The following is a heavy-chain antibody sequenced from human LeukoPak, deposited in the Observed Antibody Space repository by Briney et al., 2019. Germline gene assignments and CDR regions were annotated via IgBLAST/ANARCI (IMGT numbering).Heavy chain of an antibody. Sequence: GGSLRLSCAASGFTFSSYDMHWVRQATGKGLEWVSAIGTAGDTYYPGSVKGRFTISRENAKNSLYLQMNSLRAGDTAVYYCARELRGSDAFDIWGQGTMVTVSS. CDR1: GFTFSSYD. J-gene: IGHJ3*02. V-gene: IGHV3-13*01. CDR2: IGTAGDT. D-gene: IGHD4-23*01. CDR3: ARELRGSDAFDI.